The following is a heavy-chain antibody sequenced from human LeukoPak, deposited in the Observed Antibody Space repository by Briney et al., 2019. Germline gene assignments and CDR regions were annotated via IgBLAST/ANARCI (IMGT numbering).Heavy chain of an antibody. CDR2: LNHRGRT. CDR3: ARRITMLRGGRIDI. J-gene: IGHJ3*02. D-gene: IGHD3-10*01. Sequence: SEKLSFTSAVYAVTVSGYYWSWIRHPPGKGLKWIGKLNHRGRTNSHQSLTSRVIISEATSKNQYSRLMSSVTAADTAVYYSARRITMLRGGRIDIWGQGTMVTVPT. V-gene: IGHV4-34*01. CDR1: AVTVSGYY.